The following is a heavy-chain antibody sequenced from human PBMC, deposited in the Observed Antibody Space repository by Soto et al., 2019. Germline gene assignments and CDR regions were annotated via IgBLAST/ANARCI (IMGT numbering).Heavy chain of an antibody. CDR1: GGSIRSYC. J-gene: IGHJ4*02. CDR2: ICNSGTT. V-gene: IGHV4-59*12. Sequence: SETLSLTCTVSGGSIRSYCWTWIRQPPGEGLEWIGCICNSGTTNYNPSLKSRVAISIDTQKNQFSLKLSSVTAADTAVYYCARGGVKEQWLAVRRGFFGYWGQGTLVTVSS. CDR3: ARGGVKEQWLAVRRGFFGY. D-gene: IGHD6-19*01.